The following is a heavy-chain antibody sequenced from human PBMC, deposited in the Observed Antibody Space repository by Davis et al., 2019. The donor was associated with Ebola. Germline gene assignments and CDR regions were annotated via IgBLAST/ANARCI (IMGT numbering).Heavy chain of an antibody. Sequence: PSETLSLTCTVSGGSISSGGYYWSWIRQHPGKGLEWIGYIYYSGSTYYNPSLKSRVTISVDTSKNQFSLKLSSVTAADTAVYYCARGSGSGYYPMDVWGKGTTVTVSS. J-gene: IGHJ6*04. CDR3: ARGSGSGYYPMDV. CDR2: IYYSGST. V-gene: IGHV4-31*03. D-gene: IGHD3-3*01. CDR1: GGSISSGGYY.